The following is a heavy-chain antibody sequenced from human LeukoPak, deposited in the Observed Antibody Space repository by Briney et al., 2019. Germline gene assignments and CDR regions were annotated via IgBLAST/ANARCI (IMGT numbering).Heavy chain of an antibody. D-gene: IGHD3-22*01. CDR1: GGSISSYC. CDR2: INHSGST. CDR3: ARGPPRDSVTSGFYYNY. J-gene: IGHJ4*02. V-gene: IGHV4-34*01. Sequence: SETLCLSCAVSGGSISSYCMSWVRQPPEQGLEWIAEINHSGSTTYNPPPTSRVTASEHPSETQFSLRLTSVTAADTAIYYCARGPPRDSVTSGFYYNYWGQGTLVTVSS.